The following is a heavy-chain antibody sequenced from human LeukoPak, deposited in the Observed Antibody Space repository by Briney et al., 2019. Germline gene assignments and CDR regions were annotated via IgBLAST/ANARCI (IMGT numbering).Heavy chain of an antibody. CDR3: ARDKGSRATQFDY. V-gene: IGHV3-7*03. CDR2: IKEDESEK. D-gene: IGHD1-26*01. J-gene: IGHJ4*02. CDR1: GFTFNRFW. Sequence: GGSLRLSCAASGFTFNRFWMTWVRQAPGKGLEWVASIKEDESEKYYVDSVKGRFTISRDNAKNSLYLQMNSLRAEDTAVYYCARDKGSRATQFDYWGQGTLVTVSS.